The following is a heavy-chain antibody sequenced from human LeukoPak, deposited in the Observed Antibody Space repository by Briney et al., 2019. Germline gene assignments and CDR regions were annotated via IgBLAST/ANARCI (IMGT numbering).Heavy chain of an antibody. CDR3: ARDTAAYDFWSGFDY. CDR1: GYTFTSYY. Sequence: ASVKVSCKASGYTFTSYYMHWVRQAPGQGLEWMGIINPSGGSTSYAQKFQGRVTMTRGMSTSTVYMELSSLRSEDTAVYYCARDTAAYDFWSGFDYWGQGTLVTVSS. J-gene: IGHJ4*02. V-gene: IGHV1-46*01. D-gene: IGHD3-3*01. CDR2: INPSGGST.